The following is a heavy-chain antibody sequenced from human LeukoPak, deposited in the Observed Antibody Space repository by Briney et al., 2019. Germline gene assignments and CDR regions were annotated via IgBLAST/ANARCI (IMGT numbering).Heavy chain of an antibody. CDR2: ISYDGSNK. V-gene: IGHV3-30*18. D-gene: IGHD3-10*01. Sequence: GRSLRLSCAASGFTFSSYGMHWVRQAPGKGLEWAAVISYDGSNKYYADSVKGRFTISRDNSKNTLYLQMNSLRAEDTAVYYCAKEVRRAYYGSGRRLDYWGQGTLVTVSS. CDR1: GFTFSSYG. J-gene: IGHJ4*02. CDR3: AKEVRRAYYGSGRRLDY.